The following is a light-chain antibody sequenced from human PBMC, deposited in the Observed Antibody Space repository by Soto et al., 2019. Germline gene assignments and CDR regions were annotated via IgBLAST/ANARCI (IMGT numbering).Light chain of an antibody. Sequence: IVMTQSPATLSVPQGERATLSCRASQSVSSNLAWYQHKPGQAPRLLFYGASTRAAGIPARFSGGGSGTDFTLTISGLQSEDFAVYYCQQSNKWPYTFGQGTKLEIK. J-gene: IGKJ2*01. V-gene: IGKV3-15*01. CDR3: QQSNKWPYT. CDR2: GAS. CDR1: QSVSSN.